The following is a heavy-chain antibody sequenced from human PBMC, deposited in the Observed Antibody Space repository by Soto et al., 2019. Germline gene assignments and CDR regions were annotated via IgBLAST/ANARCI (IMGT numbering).Heavy chain of an antibody. CDR2: IFSNDEK. V-gene: IGHV2-26*01. CDR3: ARISYVGNSHY. Sequence: QVTLKESGPVLVKPRETLTLTCTVSGFSLSNARMGVSWIRQPPGKALEWLAHIFSNDEKSYSTALKSSITISKDTSKSLVVLTMTYMDPVDTPTYYCARISYVGNSHYWGQGTLVTVSS. CDR1: GFSLSNARMG. D-gene: IGHD3-16*01. J-gene: IGHJ4*02.